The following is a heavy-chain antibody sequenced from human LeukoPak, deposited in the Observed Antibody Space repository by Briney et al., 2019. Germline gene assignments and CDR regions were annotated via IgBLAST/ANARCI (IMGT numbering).Heavy chain of an antibody. CDR2: ISGSNGNT. V-gene: IGHV1-18*01. J-gene: IGHJ3*02. Sequence: ASVKVSCKASGYTFTSYGISWVRQAPGQGLEWMGWISGSNGNTSYAQKLQGRVTMTTDTSTSPAYMELRSRRSDDTGVYYCAREEGNWGDAFDIWGQGTMVTVSS. D-gene: IGHD7-27*01. CDR3: AREEGNWGDAFDI. CDR1: GYTFTSYG.